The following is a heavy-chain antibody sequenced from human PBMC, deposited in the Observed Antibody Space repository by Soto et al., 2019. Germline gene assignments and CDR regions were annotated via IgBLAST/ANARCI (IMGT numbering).Heavy chain of an antibody. J-gene: IGHJ4*02. CDR3: ARDLPAYK. CDR2: ILPVLDVT. V-gene: IGHV1-69*02. D-gene: IGHD1-20*01. Sequence: QVQLVQSGAEVKKPGSSVKVSCKVSGGSFSGYSITWVRQAPGQGLEWMGRILPVLDVTDFAQNFQGRLTITADKSTSTAHMQLSGLTSEDTAVYFCARDLPAYKWGQGTLVTVSS. CDR1: GGSFSGYS.